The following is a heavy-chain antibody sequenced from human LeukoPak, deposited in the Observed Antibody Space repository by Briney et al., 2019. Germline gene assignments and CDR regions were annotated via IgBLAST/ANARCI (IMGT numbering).Heavy chain of an antibody. CDR2: INKDGSEK. CDR3: ARDKVTY. Sequence: GGSLRLSCAASGFTFSNYSMSWVRKAPGKGLEWVAHINKDGSEKYYVDSMKGRFTISRDNAKNSLYLQMNSLRVEDTAVYYCARDKVTYWGRGTLVTVSS. J-gene: IGHJ4*02. V-gene: IGHV3-7*01. CDR1: GFTFSNYS.